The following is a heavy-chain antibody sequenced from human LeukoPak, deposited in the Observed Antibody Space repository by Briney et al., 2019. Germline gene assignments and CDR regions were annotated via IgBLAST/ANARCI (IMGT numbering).Heavy chain of an antibody. V-gene: IGHV3-30*02. CDR3: AKGGGYTYGYFIDY. CDR1: GFTFSYYG. CDR2: IWYDGSNE. J-gene: IGHJ4*02. D-gene: IGHD5-18*01. Sequence: PGGSLRLSCAASGFTFSYYGMHWVRQAPGKGLEWVSFIWYDGSNEYYSDSVKGRFTISRENSKNTPYLHIHILRAEDTALYYCAKGGGYTYGYFIDYWGQGSLVTVSS.